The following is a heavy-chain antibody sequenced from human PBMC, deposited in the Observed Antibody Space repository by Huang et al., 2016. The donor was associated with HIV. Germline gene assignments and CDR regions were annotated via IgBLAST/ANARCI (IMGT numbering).Heavy chain of an antibody. Sequence: QVQLVESGGGVVQPGGSLRLSCPASGFTFGSFGMHWVRQAPGKGLEWVAFISYDGNNYYYADCVRGRFTISRDNSKDTLYLQMNRLRPDDSAVYYCAKDLTYTFGRHFDYWGRGTLVTVSS. CDR2: ISYDGNNY. D-gene: IGHD3-3*01. J-gene: IGHJ4*02. CDR1: GFTFGSFG. V-gene: IGHV3-30*02. CDR3: AKDLTYTFGRHFDY.